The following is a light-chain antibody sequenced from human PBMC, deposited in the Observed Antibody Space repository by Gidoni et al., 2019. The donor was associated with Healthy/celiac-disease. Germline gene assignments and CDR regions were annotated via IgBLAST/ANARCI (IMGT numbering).Light chain of an antibody. CDR1: QSVSSY. CDR2: DAS. V-gene: IGKV3D-11*02. J-gene: IGKJ2*01. CDR3: QQRSNWHPYS. Sequence: EIVLSQSTATLSLSPGERSTLICRAIQSVSSYLAWYQQKPGQAPMLLIYDASNRATGIPARFSGSVPGTDFTLTISSLEPEDFAVYYCQQRSNWHPYSFGQGTKLEIK.